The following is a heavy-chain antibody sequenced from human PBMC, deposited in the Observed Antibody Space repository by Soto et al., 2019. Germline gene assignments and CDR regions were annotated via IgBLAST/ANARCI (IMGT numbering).Heavy chain of an antibody. CDR1: GGSISSGDYY. J-gene: IGHJ5*02. Sequence: RSLTCTVSGGSISSGDYYWGWIRQPPGKGLEWIGYIYYSGSTYYNPSLKSRVTISVDTSRNQFSLKLSSVTAADTAVYYCARGPQWWLVQGTNWFDPWGQGTLVTVSS. D-gene: IGHD6-19*01. CDR3: ARGPQWWLVQGTNWFDP. V-gene: IGHV4-30-4*01. CDR2: IYYSGST.